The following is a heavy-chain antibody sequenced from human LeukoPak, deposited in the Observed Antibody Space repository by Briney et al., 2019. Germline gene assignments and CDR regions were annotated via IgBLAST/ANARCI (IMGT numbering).Heavy chain of an antibody. V-gene: IGHV4-59*01. CDR1: GGSISSYY. CDR2: IYYSGST. Sequence: SETLSLTCTVSGGSISSYYWSWIRQPPGKGLEWIGYIYYSGSTNYNPSLKSRVTISVDTSKNQFSLKLSSVTAADTAVYYCARAGESDSSGYYYGFVDCWGQGTLVTVSS. D-gene: IGHD3-22*01. J-gene: IGHJ4*02. CDR3: ARAGESDSSGYYYGFVDC.